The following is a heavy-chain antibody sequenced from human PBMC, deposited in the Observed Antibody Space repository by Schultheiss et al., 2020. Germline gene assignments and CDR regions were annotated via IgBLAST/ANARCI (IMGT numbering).Heavy chain of an antibody. CDR3: AKPISHYYGSGSSFDY. CDR1: GFTFSSYG. V-gene: IGHV3-30*18. Sequence: GESLKISCAASGFTFSSYGMHWVRQAPGKGLEWVAVISYDGSNKYYADSVKGRFTISRDNSKNTLYLQMNSLRAEDTAVYYCAKPISHYYGSGSSFDYWGQGTLVTVSS. J-gene: IGHJ4*02. D-gene: IGHD3-10*01. CDR2: ISYDGSNK.